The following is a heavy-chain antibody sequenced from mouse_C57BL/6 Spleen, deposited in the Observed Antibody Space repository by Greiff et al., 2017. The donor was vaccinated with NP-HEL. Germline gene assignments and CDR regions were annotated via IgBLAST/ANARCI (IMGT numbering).Heavy chain of an antibody. CDR1: GFTFSNYW. J-gene: IGHJ3*01. D-gene: IGHD1-1*01. Sequence: EVQLKESGGGLVQPGGSMKLSCVASGFTFSNYWMNWVRQSPETGLEWVAQIRLKSDNYATHYAESVKGRFTISRDDSKSSVYLQMNNLRAEDTGIYYCTGGSSPWFAYWGQGTLVTVSA. CDR3: TGGSSPWFAY. CDR2: IRLKSDNYAT. V-gene: IGHV6-3*01.